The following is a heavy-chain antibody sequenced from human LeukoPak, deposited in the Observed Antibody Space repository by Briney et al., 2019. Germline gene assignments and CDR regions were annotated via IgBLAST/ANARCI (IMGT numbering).Heavy chain of an antibody. J-gene: IGHJ4*02. CDR1: GYKFTVDY. D-gene: IGHD3-22*01. CDR3: ARDLDSSGYYGY. CDR2: INPNSGGT. V-gene: IGHV1-2*02. Sequence: ASVKVSCKSSGYKFTVDYIHWVRQAPGQGLEWMGWINPNSGGTNYAQKFQGRVTMTRDTSISTAYMELSRLRSDDTAVYYCARDLDSSGYYGYWGQGTLVTVSS.